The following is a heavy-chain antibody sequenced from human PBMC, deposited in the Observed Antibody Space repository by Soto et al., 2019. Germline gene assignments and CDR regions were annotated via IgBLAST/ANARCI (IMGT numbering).Heavy chain of an antibody. J-gene: IGHJ5*02. CDR2: IYYTGIT. D-gene: IGHD2-21*01. Sequence: SETLSLTCTVSGGSVSGVDYFWSWIRQSPGKGLEWIGYIYYTGITHLNPSLKSRLTMAVDTSRNEFSLKLTSVSAADTAVYFCAREERKGIISWFDPWGQGTPVTVSS. V-gene: IGHV4-30-4*01. CDR3: AREERKGIISWFDP. CDR1: GGSVSGVDYF.